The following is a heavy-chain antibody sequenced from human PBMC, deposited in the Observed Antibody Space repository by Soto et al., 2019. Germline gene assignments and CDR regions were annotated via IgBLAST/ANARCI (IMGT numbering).Heavy chain of an antibody. CDR2: ISTSGATR. D-gene: IGHD6-19*01. J-gene: IGHJ4*02. V-gene: IGHV3-48*02. Sequence: GGSLRLSCVASGFTFSTDSMNWVRQAPGKGLEWVAHISTSGATRYYADSVKGRFTISRDNAKTSLYLQMDSLRYEDTAVYYCARFFGSGFDYWGQGTLVTVSS. CDR1: GFTFSTDS. CDR3: ARFFGSGFDY.